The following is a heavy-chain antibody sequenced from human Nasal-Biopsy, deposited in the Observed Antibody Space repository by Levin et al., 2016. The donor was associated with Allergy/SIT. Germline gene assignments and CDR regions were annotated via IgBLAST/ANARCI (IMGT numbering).Heavy chain of an antibody. Sequence: GGSLRLSCAASGLIVSHNYMTWVRQAPEKGLEWVSALYSGGDAYYADSVKGRFTIFRDNAKNSLYLQMNSLRAEDTAVYYCARNKDTTMVKLFDYWGQGTLVTVSS. J-gene: IGHJ4*02. CDR1: GLIVSHNY. CDR3: ARNKDTTMVKLFDY. CDR2: LYSGGDA. V-gene: IGHV3-66*01. D-gene: IGHD5-18*01.